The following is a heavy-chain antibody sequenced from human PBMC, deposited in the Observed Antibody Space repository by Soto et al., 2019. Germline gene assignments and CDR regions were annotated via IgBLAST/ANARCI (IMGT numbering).Heavy chain of an antibody. CDR2: IKQDGSEK. J-gene: IGHJ6*02. D-gene: IGHD3-16*01. V-gene: IGHV3-7*05. Sequence: GGSLRLSCAASGFTFSSYWMSWVRQAPGKGLEWVANIKQDGSEKYYVDSVKGRFTISRDNAKNSLYLQMNSLRAEDTAVYYCARDTFSGSGGVDVWGQGTTVTVSS. CDR3: ARDTFSGSGGVDV. CDR1: GFTFSSYW.